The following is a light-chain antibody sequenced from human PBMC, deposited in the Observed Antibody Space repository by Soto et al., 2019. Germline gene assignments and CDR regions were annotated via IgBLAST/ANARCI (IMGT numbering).Light chain of an antibody. V-gene: IGLV2-14*01. CDR2: DVT. CDR1: SSDVGGYDY. J-gene: IGLJ1*01. CDR3: ISYASINTYV. Sequence: QSALTQPASVSGSPGQSITISCTGTSSDVGGYDYVSWYQQHPGKAPKLMIYDVTNRPSGVSNRFSGSRSGNTASLTISGLQAEDEADYYSISYASINTYVFGTGTKLTVL.